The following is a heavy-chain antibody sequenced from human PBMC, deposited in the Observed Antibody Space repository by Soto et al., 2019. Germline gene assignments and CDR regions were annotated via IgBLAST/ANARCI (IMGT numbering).Heavy chain of an antibody. CDR3: AKDGYCSGGSCYSPHYYYGMDV. CDR1: GFTFSSYG. Sequence: GGSLRLSCAASGFTFSSYGMHWVRQAPGKGLEWVAVISYDGSNKYYADSVKGRFTISRDNSKNTLYLQMNSLRAEDTAVYYCAKDGYCSGGSCYSPHYYYGMDVWGQGTTVTVSS. D-gene: IGHD2-15*01. CDR2: ISYDGSNK. V-gene: IGHV3-30*18. J-gene: IGHJ6*02.